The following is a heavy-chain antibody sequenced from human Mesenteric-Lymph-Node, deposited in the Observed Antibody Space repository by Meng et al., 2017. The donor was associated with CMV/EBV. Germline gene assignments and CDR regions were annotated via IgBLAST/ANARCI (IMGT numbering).Heavy chain of an antibody. CDR3: AKLPCSSSSCPSYRFDP. CDR1: GFTFSNYE. J-gene: IGHJ5*02. Sequence: GESLKISCVASGFTFSNYEMNWVRQAPGKGLEWVSVIGGSSTGGTTYSADSVKGRFTISRDNSKNTLYLQMNSLRAEDTAVYYCAKLPCSSSSCPSYRFDPWGQGTLVTVSS. V-gene: IGHV3-23*01. D-gene: IGHD2-15*01. CDR2: IGGSSTGGTT.